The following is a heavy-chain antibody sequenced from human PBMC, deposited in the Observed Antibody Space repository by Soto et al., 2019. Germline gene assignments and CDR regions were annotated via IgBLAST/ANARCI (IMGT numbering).Heavy chain of an antibody. J-gene: IGHJ5*02. D-gene: IGHD2-15*01. V-gene: IGHV3-72*01. CDR3: GDIGYCFGARCPP. Sequence: GGSLRLSCAASGFTFSDHHMDWGRQAPGKGREWVGRIAKKPDKYTTQYAASVKDRFTISRDDSKISVYLQMNSLKTEDTAVYYCGDIGYCFGARCPPWGQGNLVTVSS. CDR2: IAKKPDKYTT. CDR1: GFTFSDHH.